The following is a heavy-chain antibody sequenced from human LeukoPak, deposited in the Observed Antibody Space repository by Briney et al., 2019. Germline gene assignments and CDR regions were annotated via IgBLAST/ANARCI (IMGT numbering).Heavy chain of an antibody. J-gene: IGHJ4*02. D-gene: IGHD5-18*01. V-gene: IGHV3-23*01. CDR3: AKDRYSYGYGPDY. CDR2: ISGSGGST. CDR1: GFTFSSYA. Sequence: GGSLRLSCAASGFTFSSYAMSWVRRAPGKGLEWVSAISGSGGSTYYADSVKGRFTISRDNSKNTLYLQMNSLRAEDTTVYYCAKDRYSYGYGPDYWGQGTLVTVSS.